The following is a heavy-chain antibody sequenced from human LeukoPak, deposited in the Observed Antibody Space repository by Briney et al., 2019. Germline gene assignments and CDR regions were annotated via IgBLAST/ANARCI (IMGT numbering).Heavy chain of an antibody. J-gene: IGHJ4*02. Sequence: SETLSLTCAVYGGSFSGYYWSWIRQPPGKGLEWIGEVNHSGSTNYNPSLKSRVTISVDTSKNQFSLKLSSVTAADTAVYYCATGNSTFASYWGQGALVTVSS. D-gene: IGHD4-23*01. V-gene: IGHV4-34*01. CDR1: GGSFSGYY. CDR2: VNHSGST. CDR3: ATGNSTFASY.